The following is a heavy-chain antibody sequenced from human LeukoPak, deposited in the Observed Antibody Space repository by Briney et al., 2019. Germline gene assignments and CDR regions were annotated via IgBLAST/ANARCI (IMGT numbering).Heavy chain of an antibody. J-gene: IGHJ2*01. CDR1: GFTFSSYD. V-gene: IGHV3-13*01. CDR2: IGTAGDT. Sequence: GGSLRLSCAASGFTFSSYDMHWVRRATGKGLEWVSAIGTAGDTYYPGSVKGRFTISRENAKNSLYLQMNSLRAGDTAVYYCARVDYGDYGYFDLWGRGTLVTVSS. D-gene: IGHD4-17*01. CDR3: ARVDYGDYGYFDL.